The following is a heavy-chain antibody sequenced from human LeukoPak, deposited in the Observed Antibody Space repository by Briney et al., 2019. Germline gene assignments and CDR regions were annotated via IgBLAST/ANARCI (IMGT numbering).Heavy chain of an antibody. CDR1: GFTFSSYS. CDR3: ARDGAYYYDSSGYYFRDY. Sequence: KTGGSLRLPCAASGFTFSSYSMNWVRQAPGKGLEWVSSIGSSSSYIYYADSVKGRFTISRDNAKNSLYLQMNSLRAEDTAVYYCARDGAYYYDSSGYYFRDYWGQGTLVTVSS. D-gene: IGHD3-22*01. CDR2: IGSSSSYI. J-gene: IGHJ4*02. V-gene: IGHV3-21*01.